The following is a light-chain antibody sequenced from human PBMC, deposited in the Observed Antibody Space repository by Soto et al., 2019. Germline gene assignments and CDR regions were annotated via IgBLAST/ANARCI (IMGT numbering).Light chain of an antibody. CDR2: GAS. V-gene: IGKV3-20*01. Sequence: EIVLTQSPGTLSLSPGERATLSCRASQSVSSSYLAWYQQKPGQAPRLLIYGASSRATGIPDRFSGSGSGTDFTLTISRLEPEDFEVYYCQQYGSSPGTFGQGTKVESK. J-gene: IGKJ1*01. CDR1: QSVSSSY. CDR3: QQYGSSPGT.